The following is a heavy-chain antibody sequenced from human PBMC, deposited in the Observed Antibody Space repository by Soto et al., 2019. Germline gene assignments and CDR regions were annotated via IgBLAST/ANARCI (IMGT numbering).Heavy chain of an antibody. V-gene: IGHV3-30-3*01. CDR3: AREIDCTNGVCSIGAFDY. D-gene: IGHD2-8*01. CDR1: GFTFSSYA. J-gene: IGHJ4*02. CDR2: ISYDGSNK. Sequence: QVQLVESGGGVVQPGRSLRLSCAASGFTFSSYAMHWVRQAPGKGLEWVAVISYDGSNKYYADSVKGRFTISRDNSKNTLYMQMNSLRAEDTAEYYCAREIDCTNGVCSIGAFDYWGQGTLVTVSS.